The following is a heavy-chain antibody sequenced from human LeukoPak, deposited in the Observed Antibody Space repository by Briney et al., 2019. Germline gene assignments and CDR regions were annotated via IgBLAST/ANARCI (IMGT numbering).Heavy chain of an antibody. Sequence: GGSLRLSCAASGFTFDDYTMHWVRQAPGKGLEWVSLISWDGGSTYYADSVKGRFTISRDNAKNSLYLQMNSLRAEDTALYYCAKDRVEMATIGAFDIWGQGTMVTVSS. J-gene: IGHJ3*02. CDR3: AKDRVEMATIGAFDI. CDR2: ISWDGGST. CDR1: GFTFDDYT. D-gene: IGHD5-24*01. V-gene: IGHV3-43*01.